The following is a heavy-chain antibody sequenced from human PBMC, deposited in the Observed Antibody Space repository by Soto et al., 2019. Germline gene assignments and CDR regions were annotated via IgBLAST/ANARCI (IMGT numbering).Heavy chain of an antibody. V-gene: IGHV3-23*01. CDR2: ISGSGGGA. CDR1: GFTFSSYA. Sequence: EVQLLESGGSLVQPGGSLRLSCAASGFTFSSYAMSWVRQAPEKGLEWVSGISGSGGGAYYVDSVKGRFTISRDNSENTLYLQMNSLRDEDTAVYYCAKDSDREYFQHWGQGTLVTVSS. CDR3: AKDSDREYFQH. J-gene: IGHJ1*01. D-gene: IGHD3-10*01.